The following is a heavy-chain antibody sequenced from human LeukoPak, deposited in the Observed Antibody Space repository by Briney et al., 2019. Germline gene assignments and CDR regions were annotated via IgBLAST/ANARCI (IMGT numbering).Heavy chain of an antibody. CDR1: GVSISSHY. J-gene: IGHJ4*02. CDR3: ASAGNPHYFDF. V-gene: IGHV4-59*11. Sequence: SETLSLTCTVSGVSISSHYWSWIRQSPGKGLEWIGNIYYTGSTNYNPSLKSRVAISIDTSKNQFYLTLHSVTAADAAVYYCASAGNPHYFDFWGQGPLVTVSS. CDR2: IYYTGST.